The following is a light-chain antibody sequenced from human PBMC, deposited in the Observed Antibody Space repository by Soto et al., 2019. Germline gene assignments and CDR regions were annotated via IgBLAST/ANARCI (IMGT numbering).Light chain of an antibody. CDR1: QSISSW. CDR2: KAS. V-gene: IGKV1-5*03. CDR3: QQYNSCPT. Sequence: DIQMTQSPSTLSASVGDRVTITCRASQSISSWLAWYQQKPGKAPKLLIYKASSLESGDPSRVSASGSGNEFTLTTSSLQPDDFATYYGQQYNSCPTFGQGTKVEIK. J-gene: IGKJ1*01.